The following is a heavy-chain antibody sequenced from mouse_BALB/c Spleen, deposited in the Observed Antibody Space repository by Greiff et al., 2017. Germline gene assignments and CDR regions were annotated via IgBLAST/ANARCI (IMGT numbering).Heavy chain of an antibody. Sequence: EVKLVESGGGLVQPGGSLKLSCAASGFTFSSYTMSWVRQTPEKRLEWVAYISNGGGSTYYPDTVKGRFTISRDNAKNTLYLQMSSLKSEDTAMYYCARHGGYGNFYWYFDVWGAGTTVTVSS. D-gene: IGHD2-10*02. J-gene: IGHJ1*01. CDR3: ARHGGYGNFYWYFDV. CDR2: ISNGGGST. V-gene: IGHV5-12-2*01. CDR1: GFTFSSYT.